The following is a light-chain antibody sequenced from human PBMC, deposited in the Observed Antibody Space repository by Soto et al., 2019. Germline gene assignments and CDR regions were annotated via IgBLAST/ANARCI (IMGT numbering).Light chain of an antibody. CDR2: GAS. CDR1: QSVSKNF. Sequence: EIVLTQSPGTLSLSPGERSTLSCRASQSVSKNFLAWYQQKHGQAPRLLISGASTRATGIPDRFSGSGSGTDFYLTIDRLEPEDFAVYFCQQYGSSTPTFGGGTKVAIK. CDR3: QQYGSSTPT. V-gene: IGKV3-20*01. J-gene: IGKJ4*01.